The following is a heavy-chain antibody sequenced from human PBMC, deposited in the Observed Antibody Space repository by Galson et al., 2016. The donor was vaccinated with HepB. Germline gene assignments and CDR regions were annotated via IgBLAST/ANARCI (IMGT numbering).Heavy chain of an antibody. V-gene: IGHV2-5*02. D-gene: IGHD4-23*01. Sequence: PALVKPTQTLTLACTFSGFSLLTNGVGVGWIRQTPGQALEWRALIYWDDDQRYSPSRRSRRTITKDIRKNQVVLTMTDIDPVDAGTFYCARLTWRGRDSRGNLFLFDYWGQGIRVTVSS. CDR1: GFSLLTNGVG. CDR3: ARLTWRGRDSRGNLFLFDY. CDR2: IYWDDDQ. J-gene: IGHJ4*02.